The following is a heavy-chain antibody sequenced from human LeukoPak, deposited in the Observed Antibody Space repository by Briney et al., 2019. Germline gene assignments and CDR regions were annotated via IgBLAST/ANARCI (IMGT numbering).Heavy chain of an antibody. CDR1: GYTLTELS. CDR2: FDPEDGET. D-gene: IGHD4-23*01. J-gene: IGHJ6*02. V-gene: IGHV1-24*01. Sequence: ASVKVSCKVSGYTLTELSMHWVRQAPGKGLEWMGGFDPEDGETIYAQKFQGRVTMTEDTSTDTAYMELSSLRSEDTAVYYCATGTYKATVVIWGYYGMDVWGQRTTVTVSS. CDR3: ATGTYKATVVIWGYYGMDV.